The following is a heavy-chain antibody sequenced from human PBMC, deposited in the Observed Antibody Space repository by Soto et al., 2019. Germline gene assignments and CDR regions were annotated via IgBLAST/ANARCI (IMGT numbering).Heavy chain of an antibody. CDR2: IVVGSGNT. D-gene: IGHD6-19*01. V-gene: IGHV1-58*01. CDR1: GFTFTSSA. J-gene: IGHJ4*02. Sequence: ASVKVSCKASGFTFTSSAVQWVRQARGQRLEWIGWIVVGSGNTNYAQKFQERVTITRDMSTSTAYMELSSLRSEDTAVYYCVWSVAGTLTDKYYFDYWGQGTLVTSPQ. CDR3: VWSVAGTLTDKYYFDY.